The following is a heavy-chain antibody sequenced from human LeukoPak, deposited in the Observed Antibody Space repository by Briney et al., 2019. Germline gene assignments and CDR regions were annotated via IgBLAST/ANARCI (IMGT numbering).Heavy chain of an antibody. CDR2: IYYSGST. V-gene: IGHV4-59*12. CDR3: ARDDAFDI. J-gene: IGHJ3*02. CDR1: GGSITNYY. Sequence: SETLSLTCTVSGGSITNYYWSWIRQPPGKGLEWIGYIYYSGSTYYNPSLKSRVTISVDTSKNQFSLKLSSVTAADTAVYYCARDDAFDIWGQGTMVTVSS.